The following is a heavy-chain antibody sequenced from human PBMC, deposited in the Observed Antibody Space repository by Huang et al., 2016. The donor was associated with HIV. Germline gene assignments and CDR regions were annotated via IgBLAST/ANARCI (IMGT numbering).Heavy chain of an antibody. V-gene: IGHV3-21*03. CDR1: GFRFSASG. D-gene: IGHD6-25*01. CDR2: SRGGSEFI. Sequence: DVRLVVFGGGPEKPGGALGLACVASGFRFSASGMNWVGLAPGKGLDWRSVSRGGSEFIYDADCVRVRVTVARDNAKDSRYRVMNKLRGDDTAIYYCARDVGYSSGGYTYYYMDVWGEGTAVTVSS. J-gene: IGHJ6*03. CDR3: ARDVGYSSGGYTYYYMDV.